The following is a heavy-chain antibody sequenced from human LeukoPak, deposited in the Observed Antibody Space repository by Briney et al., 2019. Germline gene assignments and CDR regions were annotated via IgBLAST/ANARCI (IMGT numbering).Heavy chain of an antibody. V-gene: IGHV4-59*01. J-gene: IGHJ5*02. D-gene: IGHD5-12*01. CDR3: AREGDPGSGYNYGNWLDP. Sequence: SETLSLTCSVSDDSITMYYWTWIRQPPGKGLEWIGYGYYSGSTNYNPSLKSRVTISLDTSKSQFSLKLSSVTTADTAVYYCAREGDPGSGYNYGNWLDPWGQGTLVTVSS. CDR1: DDSITMYY. CDR2: GYYSGST.